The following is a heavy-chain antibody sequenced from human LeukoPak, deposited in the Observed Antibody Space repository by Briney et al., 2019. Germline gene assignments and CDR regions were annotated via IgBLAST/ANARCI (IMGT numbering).Heavy chain of an antibody. Sequence: SETLSLTCTVSGGSISSYYWSWIRQPAGKGLEWIGRIYTSGSTNYNPSLKSRVTMSVDTSKNQFSLKLSSVTAADTAVYYCARDFSSGWSGYFDYWGQGTLVTVSS. CDR1: GGSISSYY. CDR3: ARDFSSGWSGYFDY. D-gene: IGHD6-19*01. CDR2: IYTSGST. V-gene: IGHV4-4*07. J-gene: IGHJ4*02.